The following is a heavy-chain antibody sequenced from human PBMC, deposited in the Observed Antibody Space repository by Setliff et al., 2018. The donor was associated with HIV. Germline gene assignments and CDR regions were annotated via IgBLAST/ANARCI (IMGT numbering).Heavy chain of an antibody. J-gene: IGHJ4*02. CDR2: IFWTAST. D-gene: IGHD6-19*01. V-gene: IGHV4-39*01. CDR1: GVSTSSTSHY. CDR3: ARQGAVPGHSFDS. Sequence: SETLSLTCTVSGVSTSSTSHYWGWIRQPPGKGLEWIGYIFWTASTYYSPAIKSRVTICVDTSKNHFSLQLNSVTAADTAVYYCARQGAVPGHSFDSWGQGALVTVSS.